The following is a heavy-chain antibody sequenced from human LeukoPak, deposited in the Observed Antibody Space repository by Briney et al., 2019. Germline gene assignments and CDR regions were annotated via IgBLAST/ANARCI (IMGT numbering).Heavy chain of an antibody. CDR2: IVGTSGTT. Sequence: PGGSLTLSCAAYGFTLSDYAMTWVRQPPGKGLEWVASIVGTSGTTYYAASVKGRFTISRDNSKNTPYLQMNSLRAEDTALYYCALHHGNYYVGRWFDPWGQGTLATVSS. D-gene: IGHD3-10*02. CDR1: GFTLSDYA. CDR3: ALHHGNYYVGRWFDP. J-gene: IGHJ5*02. V-gene: IGHV3-23*01.